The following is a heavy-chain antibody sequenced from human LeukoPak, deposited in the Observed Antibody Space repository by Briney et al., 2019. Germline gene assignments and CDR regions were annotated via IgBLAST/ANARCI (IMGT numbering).Heavy chain of an antibody. D-gene: IGHD4-23*01. CDR3: ARNGGNSDFDY. Sequence: PSETLSLTCAVYGGSFSGYYWSWIRQPPGKGLEWIGEIYHSGATNYNPSLKSRVTMLLDKSKNQFSLKLNSVTAADTAVYYCARNGGNSDFDYWGQGTLVTVSS. CDR2: IYHSGAT. J-gene: IGHJ4*02. V-gene: IGHV4-34*01. CDR1: GGSFSGYY.